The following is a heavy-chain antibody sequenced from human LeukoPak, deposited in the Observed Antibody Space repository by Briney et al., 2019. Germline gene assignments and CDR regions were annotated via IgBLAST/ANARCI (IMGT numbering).Heavy chain of an antibody. D-gene: IGHD2-2*01. CDR3: ARAGRYCSSTSCYGDAFDI. V-gene: IGHV1-69*02. CDR1: GGTFSSYT. Sequence: ASVKVSCKASGGTFSSYTISWVRQAPGQGLEWMGRIIPILGIANYAQKFQGRVTITADKSTCTAYMELSSLRSEDTAVYYCARAGRYCSSTSCYGDAFDIWGQGTMVTVSS. CDR2: IIPILGIA. J-gene: IGHJ3*02.